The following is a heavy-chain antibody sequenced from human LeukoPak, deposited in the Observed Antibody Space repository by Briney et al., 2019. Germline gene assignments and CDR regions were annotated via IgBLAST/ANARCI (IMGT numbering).Heavy chain of an antibody. Sequence: SETLSLTCTVSGGSISSGGHYWNWIRQPAGKGLEWIGRIYDSGSTNYNPSLKSRVTISVDTSKNQFSLRLSSVTAADTAVYYCARAPELDYNILTGFYRNNYYYYMDVWGKGTTVTISS. D-gene: IGHD3-9*01. J-gene: IGHJ6*03. CDR2: IYDSGST. CDR3: ARAPELDYNILTGFYRNNYYYYMDV. V-gene: IGHV4-61*02. CDR1: GGSISSGGHY.